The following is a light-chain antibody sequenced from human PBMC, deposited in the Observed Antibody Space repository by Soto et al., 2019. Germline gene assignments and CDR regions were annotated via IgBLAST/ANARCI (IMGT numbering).Light chain of an antibody. CDR3: QQRSNWPPIT. Sequence: EIVMTQSPATLSVSPGERATLSCRAVQSVNSNYLAWYQQKPGQAPRLLIYGISKRATDIPDRFSGSGSGTEFTLTISSLQSEDFAVYYCQQRSNWPPITFGQGTRLEIK. CDR2: GIS. CDR1: QSVNSN. J-gene: IGKJ5*01. V-gene: IGKV3D-15*01.